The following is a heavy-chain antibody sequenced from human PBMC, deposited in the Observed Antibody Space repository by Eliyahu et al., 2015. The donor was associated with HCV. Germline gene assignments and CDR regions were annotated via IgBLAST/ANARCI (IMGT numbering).Heavy chain of an antibody. V-gene: IGHV3-66*01. Sequence: EVQLVESGGGLVQPGGSLRLSCAASGFXVXSNYMSWVRQAPGKGLEGVSVIYSGGDTYYADSVKGRFTISRDNSKNTLNLQMSSLRAEDTAVYYCAREVYCSSSSCSHHYGMDVWGQGTTVTVSS. CDR1: GFXVXSNY. CDR2: IYSGGDT. D-gene: IGHD2-2*01. J-gene: IGHJ6*02. CDR3: AREVYCSSSSCSHHYGMDV.